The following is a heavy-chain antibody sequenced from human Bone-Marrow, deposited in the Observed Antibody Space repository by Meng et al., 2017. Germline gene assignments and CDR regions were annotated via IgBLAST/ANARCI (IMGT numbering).Heavy chain of an antibody. Sequence: ASVKVSCQASGYTFTSYYMHWVRQAPGQGLEWMGIINPSGGSTSYAQKFQGRVTMTRDTSTSTVYMELSSLRSEDTAVYYCARAFRGRWLQLALLYYYYGMDVWGQGTTVTVSS. J-gene: IGHJ6*02. CDR3: ARAFRGRWLQLALLYYYYGMDV. V-gene: IGHV1-46*01. CDR2: INPSGGST. CDR1: GYTFTSYY. D-gene: IGHD5-24*01.